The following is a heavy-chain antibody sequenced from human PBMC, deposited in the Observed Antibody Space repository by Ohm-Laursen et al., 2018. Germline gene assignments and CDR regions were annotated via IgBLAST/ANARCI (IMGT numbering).Heavy chain of an antibody. J-gene: IGHJ3*02. CDR1: GFTLSDYG. CDR2: LWYDGINK. Sequence: SSLRLSCSASGFTLSDYGMHWVRQTPDKGLEWVAVLWYDGINKYYADSVQGRFTISRDNSKNTLYLQMNSLRVEDTAVYYCARERRSVTSDAFDIWGQGTMVTVSS. CDR3: ARERRSVTSDAFDI. D-gene: IGHD2-15*01. V-gene: IGHV3-33*01.